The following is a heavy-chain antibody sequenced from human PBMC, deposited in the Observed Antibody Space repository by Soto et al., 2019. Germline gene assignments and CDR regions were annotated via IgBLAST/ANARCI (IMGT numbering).Heavy chain of an antibody. CDR2: ISGSGGST. Sequence: EVQLLESGGGLVQPGGYLRLSCAASGFTFSSYAMSWVRQAPGKGLEWVSAISGSGGSTYYADSVKGRFTISRDNSKNTLYMQMTSLRAEDTAVYYCAKGRYYYDKMDVWGQGTTVTVSS. J-gene: IGHJ6*02. CDR1: GFTFSSYA. D-gene: IGHD3-22*01. CDR3: AKGRYYYDKMDV. V-gene: IGHV3-23*01.